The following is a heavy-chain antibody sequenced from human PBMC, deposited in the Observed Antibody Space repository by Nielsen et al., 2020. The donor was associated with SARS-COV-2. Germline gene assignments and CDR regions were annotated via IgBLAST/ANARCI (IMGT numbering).Heavy chain of an antibody. CDR3: AKEISGQDIVVVPAALFDN. V-gene: IGHV3-23*01. CDR2: ISGSGGST. CDR1: GFTFSSYA. D-gene: IGHD2-2*01. Sequence: GESLKISCAASGFTFSSYAMSWVRQAPGKGLEWVSAISGSGGSTYYADSVKGRFTISRDNSKNTLYLQMNSLRAEDTAVYYCAKEISGQDIVVVPAALFDNWGQGTLVTVSS. J-gene: IGHJ4*02.